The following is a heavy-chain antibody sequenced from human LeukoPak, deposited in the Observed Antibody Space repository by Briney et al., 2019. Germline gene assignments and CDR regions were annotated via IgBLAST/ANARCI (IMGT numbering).Heavy chain of an antibody. Sequence: SETLSLTCTVSGDSISSGNYYWTWIRQPAGKGLEWIGRIYTSGNTNYNPSLKSQVTISMDTSKNQFSLNLNSVTAADTAVYYCARRIRVATTLVYDYWGQGTLVTVSS. D-gene: IGHD1-26*01. CDR1: GDSISSGNYY. CDR3: ARRIRVATTLVYDY. CDR2: IYTSGNT. J-gene: IGHJ4*02. V-gene: IGHV4-61*02.